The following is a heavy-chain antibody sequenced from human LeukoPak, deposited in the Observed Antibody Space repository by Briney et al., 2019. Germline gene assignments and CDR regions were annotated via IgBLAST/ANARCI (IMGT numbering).Heavy chain of an antibody. V-gene: IGHV3-23*01. CDR1: GFTFSSYA. CDR2: VSSNGAKT. D-gene: IGHD3-22*01. J-gene: IGHJ4*02. Sequence: PGGSLRLSCAASGFTFSSYAITWVRQAPGKGLEWVSAVSSNGAKTYYADSVRGRFTISRDNSKNSLYLQMNSLRAEDTAVYYCATTGVDSSGYSKPFHYWGQGTLVTVSS. CDR3: ATTGVDSSGYSKPFHY.